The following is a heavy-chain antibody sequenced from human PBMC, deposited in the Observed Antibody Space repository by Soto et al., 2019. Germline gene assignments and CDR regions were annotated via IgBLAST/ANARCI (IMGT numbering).Heavy chain of an antibody. V-gene: IGHV3-73*01. CDR2: IRSKANSYAT. CDR1: GFTFSCSA. J-gene: IGHJ6*02. D-gene: IGHD2-2*01. Sequence: WGSLRLSCAASGFTFSCSAMHWVRQASGKGLEWVGRIRSKANSYATAYAASVKGRFTISRDDSKNTAYLQMNSLKTEDTAVYYCTTIPRLVVPAARLNGMDVWGQGTTVTVSS. CDR3: TTIPRLVVPAARLNGMDV.